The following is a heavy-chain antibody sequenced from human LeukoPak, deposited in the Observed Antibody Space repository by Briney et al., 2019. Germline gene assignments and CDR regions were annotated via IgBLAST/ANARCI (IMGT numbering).Heavy chain of an antibody. CDR1: GFTFSNSA. Sequence: GGSLRLSCAASGFTFSNSAMNWVRQAPGKGLGWVEVISYDGNNKYYSDSVKGRFTISRDNSKNTLYLQMNSLRAEDTAVYYCAKDMYYRGSGSYFNVDYWGQGTLVTVSS. CDR2: ISYDGNNK. CDR3: AKDMYYRGSGSYFNVDY. D-gene: IGHD3-10*01. V-gene: IGHV3-30*18. J-gene: IGHJ4*02.